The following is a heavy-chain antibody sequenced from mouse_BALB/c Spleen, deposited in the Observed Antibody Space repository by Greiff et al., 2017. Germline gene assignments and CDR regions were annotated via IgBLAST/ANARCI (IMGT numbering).Heavy chain of an antibody. CDR2: ISSGGST. CDR1: GFTFSSYA. D-gene: IGHD1-1*01. Sequence: EVKVEESGGGLVKPGGSLKLSCAASGFTFSSYAMSWVRQTPEKRLEWVASISSGGSTYYPDSVKGRFTISRDNARNILYLQMSSLRSEDTAMYYCARGPPYYVSSPYYFDYWGQGTTLTVSS. J-gene: IGHJ2*01. CDR3: ARGPPYYVSSPYYFDY. V-gene: IGHV5-6-5*01.